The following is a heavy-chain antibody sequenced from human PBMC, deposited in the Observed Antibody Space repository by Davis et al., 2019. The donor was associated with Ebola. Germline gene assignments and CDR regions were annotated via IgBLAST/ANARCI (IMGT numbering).Heavy chain of an antibody. J-gene: IGHJ4*02. CDR1: GFTFSSYG. D-gene: IGHD6-19*01. Sequence: GESLKISCAASGFTFSSYGMHWVRQAPGTGLEWVAVISYDGSNNSHADSVKGRFTISRDHSKNTLYLQMNSLRAEDTAVYYCARDHHSSGWQMDYWGQGTLVTVSS. V-gene: IGHV3-30*03. CDR3: ARDHHSSGWQMDY. CDR2: ISYDGSNN.